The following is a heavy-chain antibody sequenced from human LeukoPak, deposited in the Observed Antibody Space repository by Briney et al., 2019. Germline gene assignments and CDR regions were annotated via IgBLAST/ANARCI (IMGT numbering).Heavy chain of an antibody. V-gene: IGHV3-21*01. CDR2: ISSSSYI. Sequence: GGSLRLSCAASGFTFSTYGMNWVRQAPGKGLEWVSSISSSSYIYYADSVQGRFTISRDNANKSLNLQMNSLRAEDTAVYYCAKVGGSYYFDYWGQGTLVTVSS. J-gene: IGHJ4*02. D-gene: IGHD1-26*01. CDR3: AKVGGSYYFDY. CDR1: GFTFSTYG.